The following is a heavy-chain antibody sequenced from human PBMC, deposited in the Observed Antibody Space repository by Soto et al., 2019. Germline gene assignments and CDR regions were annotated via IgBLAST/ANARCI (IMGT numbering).Heavy chain of an antibody. Sequence: QVQLVESGGGVGQPGTSLRLSCAASGFAFSYHGIHWVRQAPGKVLEWVAVTWSGGRGEYYADSVRGRFTISRDNSKTTVYLQMNSLRVEDTAVYYCAKDDDTSSHYSLLDFRGQGTLVTVSS. CDR3: AKDDDTSSHYSLLDF. V-gene: IGHV3-33*06. D-gene: IGHD3-22*01. J-gene: IGHJ4*02. CDR1: GFAFSYHG. CDR2: TWSGGRGE.